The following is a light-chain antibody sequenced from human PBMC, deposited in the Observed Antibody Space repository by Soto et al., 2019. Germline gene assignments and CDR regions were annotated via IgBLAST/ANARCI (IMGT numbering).Light chain of an antibody. J-gene: IGLJ3*02. CDR3: QSYDRDTHVV. CDR1: SGSIASNY. V-gene: IGLV6-57*03. CDR2: EDN. Sequence: NFMLTQPHSVSDSPGKTVTISCTRSSGSIASNYVTWFQQRPGSVPTTLIYEDNERPSGVPGRFSGSIDRSSNSASLTIAGLKTEDEADYYCQSYDRDTHVVFGGGTKLTVL.